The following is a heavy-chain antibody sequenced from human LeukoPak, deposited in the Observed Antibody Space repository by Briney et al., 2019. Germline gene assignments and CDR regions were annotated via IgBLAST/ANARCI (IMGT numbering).Heavy chain of an antibody. CDR2: IHYSGRA. Sequence: SQTLSLTCTVSGDSISGSYWTWVRQPPGPGLEWIGQIHYSGRADYNPSLKRRITISVDTSKNQMYLTLTSVTAADTAIYYCVKFGVDYDMGVWGQGTTVTVSS. CDR3: VKFGVDYDMGV. D-gene: IGHD3-16*01. J-gene: IGHJ6*02. CDR1: GDSISGSY. V-gene: IGHV4-59*01.